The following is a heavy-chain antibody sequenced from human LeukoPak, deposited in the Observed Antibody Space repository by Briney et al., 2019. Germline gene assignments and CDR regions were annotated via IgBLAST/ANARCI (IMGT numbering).Heavy chain of an antibody. CDR1: GYTFTGYY. Sequence: AASVKVSCKASGYTFTGYYMHWVRQAPGQGLEWMGWINPNSGGTNYAQKFQDRVTMTRDTSISTAYMELSRLRSDDTAVYYCARGQDSSSSNYYYYMDVWGKGTTVTVSS. J-gene: IGHJ6*03. CDR2: INPNSGGT. D-gene: IGHD6-6*01. CDR3: ARGQDSSSSNYYYYMDV. V-gene: IGHV1-2*02.